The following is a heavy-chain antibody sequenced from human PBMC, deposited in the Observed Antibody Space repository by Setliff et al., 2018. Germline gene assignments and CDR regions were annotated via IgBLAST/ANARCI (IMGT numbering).Heavy chain of an antibody. CDR3: AREFTVDSREAGYFNY. Sequence: SETLSLTCSASGGSISSGSHYWAWTRQPPGKRLEWIGSVYYIGTTHYNPSLKSRVTISVDPSKNQFSLKMSSVTAADTAVYYCAREFTVDSREAGYFNYWGHGTLVTVSS. CDR2: VYYIGTT. CDR1: GGSISSGSHY. D-gene: IGHD6-13*01. V-gene: IGHV4-39*02. J-gene: IGHJ4*01.